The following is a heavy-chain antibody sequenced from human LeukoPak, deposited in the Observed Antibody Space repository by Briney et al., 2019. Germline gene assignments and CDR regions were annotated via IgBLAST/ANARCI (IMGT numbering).Heavy chain of an antibody. CDR2: VYYTENT. J-gene: IGHJ4*02. V-gene: IGHV4-59*01. CDR1: GDSISTYY. CDR3: ARGAESYYDRHFDY. Sequence: PSETLSLTCTVSGDSISTYYWSWIRQPPGKGPEWIGYVYYTENTDYNPSLKSRVTISVDTSKKQFSLKLRSVSAADTAVYYCARGAESYYDRHFDYWGQGTLVTVSS. D-gene: IGHD1-26*01.